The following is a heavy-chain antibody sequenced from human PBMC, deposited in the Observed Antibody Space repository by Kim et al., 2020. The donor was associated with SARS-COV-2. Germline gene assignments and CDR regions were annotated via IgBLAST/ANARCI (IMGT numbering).Heavy chain of an antibody. CDR3: ASNRGSGSFYYGL. Sequence: GGSLRLSCVASGFTFSSYAMNWVRQAPGKGLEWVSTISGSNGATYYADSVKGRFTLSSDNSRDTVYLQMNSLRAEDTAVYYCASNRGSGSFYYGLWGQGT. CDR2: ISGSNGAT. J-gene: IGHJ4*02. CDR1: GFTFSSYA. V-gene: IGHV3-23*01. D-gene: IGHD3-10*01.